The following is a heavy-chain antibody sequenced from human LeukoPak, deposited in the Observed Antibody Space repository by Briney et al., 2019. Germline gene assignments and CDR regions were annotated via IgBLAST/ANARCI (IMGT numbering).Heavy chain of an antibody. CDR2: ISAYNVNA. V-gene: IGHV1-18*01. J-gene: IGHJ6*02. CDR3: ARSDPTMVRGEGEYGMDV. Sequence: ASVKVSCKASGYTFTSYGISWVRQAPGQGLEWMGWISAYNVNANYAQKLQGRVTMTTDTSTSTAHMELRSLRSDDTAVYYCARSDPTMVRGEGEYGMDVWGQGTTVTVSS. D-gene: IGHD3-10*01. CDR1: GYTFTSYG.